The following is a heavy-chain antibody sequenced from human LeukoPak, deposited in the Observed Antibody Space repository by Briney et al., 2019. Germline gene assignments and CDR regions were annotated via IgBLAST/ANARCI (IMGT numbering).Heavy chain of an antibody. CDR1: GFTFSSYW. CDR3: ARGELSYLRLLDC. D-gene: IGHD1-26*01. V-gene: IGHV3-74*01. CDR2: INSDGSSI. Sequence: QPGGSLRLSCAASGFTFSSYWMHWVRQAPGKGLVWVSRINSDGSSIIYADSVKGRFTISRDNAKNTLYLQMNSLRAEDTAVYYCARGELSYLRLLDCWGQGTLVTVSS. J-gene: IGHJ4*02.